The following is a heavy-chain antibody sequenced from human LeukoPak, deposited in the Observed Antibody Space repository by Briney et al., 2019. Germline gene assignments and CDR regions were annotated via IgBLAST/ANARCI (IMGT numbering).Heavy chain of an antibody. V-gene: IGHV1-18*01. CDR2: ISAYNSNT. CDR3: AREYCSSTSCYFSAYYGMDV. J-gene: IGHJ6*02. Sequence: ASVKVSCKASGHTFTSYGISWVRQAPGQGLEWMGWISAYNSNTNYAQKLQGRVTMTTDTSTSTAYMKLRSLRSDDTAVYYCAREYCSSTSCYFSAYYGMDVWGQGTTVTVSS. CDR1: GHTFTSYG. D-gene: IGHD2-2*01.